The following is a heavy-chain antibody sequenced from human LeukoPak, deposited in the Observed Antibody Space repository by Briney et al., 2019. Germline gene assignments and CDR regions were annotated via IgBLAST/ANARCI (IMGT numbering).Heavy chain of an antibody. CDR3: ARRRVTVIVVSTFDS. D-gene: IGHD3-22*01. CDR1: GGSFTNYF. V-gene: IGHV4-34*01. CDR2: VADYGSV. J-gene: IGHJ4*02. Sequence: PSETLSLTCTVYGGSFTNYFWSWVRQSPGKGLEWIGEVADYGSVNYNPSLQSRVTISLDTSKNHFSLKVSSMTAAHTAVYYCARRRVTVIVVSTFDSWGQGTLVTVSS.